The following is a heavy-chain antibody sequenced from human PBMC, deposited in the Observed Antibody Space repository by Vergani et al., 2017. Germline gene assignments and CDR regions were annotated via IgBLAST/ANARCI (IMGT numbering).Heavy chain of an antibody. Sequence: QVQLVESGGGVVQRGGSLRLSCATSGLTLSNYDMQWIRQGPGKGLEFVAFIQFDGSNQYYADSDKGRFTLSRDFSKNTLYLQMNSLRTDDTATYYCAKHFRGWGIDYWGQGTQVIVSS. D-gene: IGHD3-16*01. CDR2: IQFDGSNQ. CDR3: AKHFRGWGIDY. J-gene: IGHJ4*02. V-gene: IGHV3-30*02. CDR1: GLTLSNYD.